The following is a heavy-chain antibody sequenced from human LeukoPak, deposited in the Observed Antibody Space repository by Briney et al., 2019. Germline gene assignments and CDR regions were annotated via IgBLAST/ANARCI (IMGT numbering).Heavy chain of an antibody. Sequence: GASVKVSCKASGYTFTSYDINWVRQATGQGLEWMGWINPNSGGTNYAQKFQGRVTMTRDTSIGTAYMELSRLRSDDTAVYYCARGETTVTTRGAFDIWGQGTMVTVSS. J-gene: IGHJ3*02. CDR1: GYTFTSYD. CDR2: INPNSGGT. V-gene: IGHV1-2*02. D-gene: IGHD4-17*01. CDR3: ARGETTVTTRGAFDI.